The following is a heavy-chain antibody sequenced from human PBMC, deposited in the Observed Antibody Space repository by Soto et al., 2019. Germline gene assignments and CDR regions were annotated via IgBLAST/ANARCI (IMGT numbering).Heavy chain of an antibody. J-gene: IGHJ6*02. CDR2: ISYDGSNK. CDR1: GFTFSSYG. D-gene: IGHD2-15*01. V-gene: IGHV3-30*18. Sequence: QAQLVESGGGVVQPGMSLRLSCAASGFTFSSYGMHWVRQAPGKGLEWVAVISYDGSNKYYADSVKGRFTISRDNSKNTLYLQMNSLRGEDTAVYYCAKDLKFYSYYYYGMDVWGQGTTVTVSS. CDR3: AKDLKFYSYYYYGMDV.